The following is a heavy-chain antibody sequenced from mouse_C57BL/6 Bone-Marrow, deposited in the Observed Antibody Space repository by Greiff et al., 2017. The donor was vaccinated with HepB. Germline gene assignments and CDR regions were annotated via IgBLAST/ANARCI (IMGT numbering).Heavy chain of an antibody. CDR1: GYTFTSYW. V-gene: IGHV1-55*01. Sequence: QVQLQQPGAELVKPGASVKMSCKASGYTFTSYWITWVKQRPGQGLEWIGDIYPGSGSTNYNEKFKSKATLTVDTSSSTAYMQLSSLTSEDSAVYDSANIDSSGLAWFAYWGQGTLVTVSA. CDR2: IYPGSGST. CDR3: ANIDSSGLAWFAY. D-gene: IGHD3-2*02. J-gene: IGHJ3*01.